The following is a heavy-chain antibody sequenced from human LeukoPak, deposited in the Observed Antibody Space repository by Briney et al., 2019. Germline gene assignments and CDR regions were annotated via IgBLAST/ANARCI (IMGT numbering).Heavy chain of an antibody. J-gene: IGHJ4*02. D-gene: IGHD5-18*01. Sequence: GGSLRLSCSASGFTFSSYAMHWVRQAPGKGLEYVSAISSNGGSTYYADSVKGRFTISRDNSKNTLYLQMSSLRVEDTAVYYCVKDLSSYGASCWGQGTLVTVSS. CDR3: VKDLSSYGASC. V-gene: IGHV3-64D*06. CDR1: GFTFSSYA. CDR2: ISSNGGST.